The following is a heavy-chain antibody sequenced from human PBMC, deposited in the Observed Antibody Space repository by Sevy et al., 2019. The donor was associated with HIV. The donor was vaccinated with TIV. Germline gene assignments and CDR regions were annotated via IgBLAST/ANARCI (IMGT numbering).Heavy chain of an antibody. D-gene: IGHD3-10*01. J-gene: IGHJ3*02. V-gene: IGHV3-64D*06. CDR2: ISSNGGST. Sequence: GGSLRLSCSASGFTFSSYAIHWVRQAPGKGLEYVSAISSNGGSTYYADSVKGRFTISRDNSKNTLYLQMSSLRAEDTAVYYCVKDYYGSGSYYNAQVGAFDIWGQGTMVTVSS. CDR3: VKDYYGSGSYYNAQVGAFDI. CDR1: GFTFSSYA.